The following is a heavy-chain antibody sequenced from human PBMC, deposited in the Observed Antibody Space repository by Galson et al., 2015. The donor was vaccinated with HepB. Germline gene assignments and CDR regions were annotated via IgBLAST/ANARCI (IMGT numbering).Heavy chain of an antibody. CDR2: IYYSGST. V-gene: IGHV4-30-4*01. CDR1: GGSISSGDYY. J-gene: IGHJ6*02. Sequence: TLSLTCTVSGGSISSGDYYWSWIRQPPGKGLEWIGYIYYSGSTYYNPSLKSRVTISVDTSKNQFSLKLSSVTAADTAVYYCARSPRTMVRGATIYYYYYGMDVWGQGTTVTVSS. D-gene: IGHD3-10*01. CDR3: ARSPRTMVRGATIYYYYYGMDV.